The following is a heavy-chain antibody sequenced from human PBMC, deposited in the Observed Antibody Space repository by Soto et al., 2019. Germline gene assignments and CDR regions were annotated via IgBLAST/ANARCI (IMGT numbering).Heavy chain of an antibody. J-gene: IGHJ4*02. D-gene: IGHD6-13*01. Sequence: WTWIRQHPGKGLEWIGYIYYSGSAYYNPSLKSRVTISVDTSKNQFSLKLSSVTAVDTAIYYCARGSSKTAAGLDYWGQGTLVTVSS. V-gene: IGHV4-30-4*06. CDR2: IYYSGSA. CDR3: ARGSSKTAAGLDY.